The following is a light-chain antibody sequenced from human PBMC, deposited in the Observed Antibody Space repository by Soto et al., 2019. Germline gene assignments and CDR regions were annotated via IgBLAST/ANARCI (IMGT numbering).Light chain of an antibody. Sequence: QSALTQPASVSGSPGQSITISCTGTSSDVGGYNFVSWYQQHPGEAPKLLIYDVSDRPSGVSSRFSGSKSGNTASLTISGLQAEDEADYYCSSYTGSSTYVFGTGTKVTVL. J-gene: IGLJ1*01. CDR2: DVS. CDR3: SSYTGSSTYV. V-gene: IGLV2-14*01. CDR1: SSDVGGYNF.